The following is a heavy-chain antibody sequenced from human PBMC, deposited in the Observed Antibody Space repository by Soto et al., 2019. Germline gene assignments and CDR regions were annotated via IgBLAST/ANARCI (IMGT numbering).Heavy chain of an antibody. CDR1: GGSISSSSYY. CDR2: IYYSGST. D-gene: IGHD3-3*01. Sequence: SETLSLTCTVSGGSISSSSYYWGWIRQPPGKGLEWIGSIYYSGSTYYNPSLKSRVTISVDTSKNQFSLKLSSVTAADTAVYYCARQGPNYDPYYWGQGTLVTVSS. J-gene: IGHJ4*02. V-gene: IGHV4-39*01. CDR3: ARQGPNYDPYY.